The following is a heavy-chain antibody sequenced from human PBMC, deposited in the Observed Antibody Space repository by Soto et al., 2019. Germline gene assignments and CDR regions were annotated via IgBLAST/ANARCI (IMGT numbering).Heavy chain of an antibody. CDR2: ISSSGSTI. CDR1: GFTFSDYY. J-gene: IGHJ5*02. CDR3: ARHQSQQWLAYNWFDP. D-gene: IGHD6-19*01. Sequence: PGGSLRLSCAASGFTFSDYYMSWIRQAPGKGLEWVSYISSSGSTIYYADSVKGRFTISRDNAKNSLYLQMNSLRAEDTAVYYCARHQSQQWLAYNWFDPWGQGTLVTVSS. V-gene: IGHV3-11*01.